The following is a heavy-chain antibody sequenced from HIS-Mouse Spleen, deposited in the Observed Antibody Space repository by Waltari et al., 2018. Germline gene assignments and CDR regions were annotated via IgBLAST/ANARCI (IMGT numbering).Heavy chain of an antibody. CDR3: ARGRSDYDSSGYPTIIDY. V-gene: IGHV1-8*01. CDR2: MNPNSGNT. Sequence: QVQLVQSGAEVKKPGASVKVSCKASGYTFTSYDINWVRQATGQGLEWMGWMNPNSGNTGYAQKFQGRVTMTRNTSISTAYMELSSLRSEDTAVYYCARGRSDYDSSGYPTIIDYWGQGTLVTVSS. CDR1: GYTFTSYD. D-gene: IGHD3-22*01. J-gene: IGHJ4*02.